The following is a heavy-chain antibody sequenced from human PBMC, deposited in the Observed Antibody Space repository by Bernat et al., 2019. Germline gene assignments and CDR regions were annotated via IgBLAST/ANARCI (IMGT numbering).Heavy chain of an antibody. CDR1: GFTFSDFS. Sequence: EMQLVESGGGLVKPGGSLRLSCTASGFTFSDFSMNWVRQAPGKGLEWFSYISRISSHIYYADSVKGRFTISRDNAKSTLYLQMNSLRADDTAVYYCAGDPADSLTRNWFDPWGQGTLVTVSS. V-gene: IGHV3-21*05. CDR2: ISRISSHI. D-gene: IGHD4-4*01. CDR3: AGDPADSLTRNWFDP. J-gene: IGHJ5*02.